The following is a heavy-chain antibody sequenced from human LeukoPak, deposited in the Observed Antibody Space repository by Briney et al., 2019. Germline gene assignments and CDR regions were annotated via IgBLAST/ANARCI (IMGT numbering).Heavy chain of an antibody. CDR3: VRDAGPAPLFDL. D-gene: IGHD6-13*01. CDR2: TYYRSKWYN. J-gene: IGHJ5*02. V-gene: IGHV6-1*01. CDR1: GDSVSNSGVA. Sequence: SQTLSLTCAISGDSVSNSGVAWNWIRQSPSRGLEWLGRTYYRSKWYNDYAVSLKSRIAINPDTAKNQFPLQLNSVTPDDTGVYYCVRDAGPAPLFDLWGLGTLVTVSS.